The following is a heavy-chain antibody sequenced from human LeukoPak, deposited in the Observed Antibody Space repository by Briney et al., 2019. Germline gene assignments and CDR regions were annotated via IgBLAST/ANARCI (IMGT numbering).Heavy chain of an antibody. Sequence: GGSLRLSCVVSGFTFNRCWMNWVRQAPGKGLEWVAHINPDGRDTYYVDSVKGRFTISRDNAQNSMYLQMNSLRVEDTAVYYCTSWGDTTAEYFQRWGQGTLVTVYS. J-gene: IGHJ1*01. CDR2: INPDGRDT. D-gene: IGHD2-21*02. V-gene: IGHV3-7*01. CDR1: GFTFNRCW. CDR3: TSWGDTTAEYFQR.